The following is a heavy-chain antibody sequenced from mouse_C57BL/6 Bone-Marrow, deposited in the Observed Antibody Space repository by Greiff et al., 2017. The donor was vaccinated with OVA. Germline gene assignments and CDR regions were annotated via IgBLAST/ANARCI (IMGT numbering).Heavy chain of an antibody. CDR2: IWSGGST. J-gene: IGHJ3*01. CDR1: GFSLTSYG. D-gene: IGHD2-1*01. Sequence: VQLQQSGPGLVQPSQSLSITCTVSGFSLTSYGVHWVRQSPGKGLEWLGVIWSGGSTDDNADFISRLSISNEDSTCQVFFKMNSLQADYTAIYYCASPLYGNYFAYWGQGTLVTVSA. V-gene: IGHV2-2*01. CDR3: ASPLYGNYFAY.